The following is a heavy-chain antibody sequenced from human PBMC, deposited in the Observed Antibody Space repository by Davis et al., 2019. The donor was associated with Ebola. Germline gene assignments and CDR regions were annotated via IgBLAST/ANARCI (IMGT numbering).Heavy chain of an antibody. CDR2: IWYDGSNK. CDR3: ARGGPTTVVTQGAAYFDY. Sequence: PGGSLRLSCAASGFTFSSYGMHWVRQAPGKGLEWVAVIWYDGSNKYYADSVKGRFTISRDNSKNTLYLQMNSLRAEDTAVYYCARGGPTTVVTQGAAYFDYWGQGTLVTVSS. J-gene: IGHJ4*02. V-gene: IGHV3-33*01. CDR1: GFTFSSYG. D-gene: IGHD4-23*01.